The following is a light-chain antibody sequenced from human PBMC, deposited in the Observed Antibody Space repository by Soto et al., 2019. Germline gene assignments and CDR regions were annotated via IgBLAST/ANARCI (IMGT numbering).Light chain of an antibody. CDR2: DTS. Sequence: EIVWPQSPATLSLSRGERATLCCRSSHSVPNSRLAWYQQKPGQAPSLVISDTSIRATGIPDRFSGNGSGTDFSLILGRLENEDFAVYISQQYGASPWTFGQGTKVDIK. J-gene: IGKJ1*01. CDR3: QQYGASPWT. CDR1: HSVPNSR. V-gene: IGKV3D-20*02.